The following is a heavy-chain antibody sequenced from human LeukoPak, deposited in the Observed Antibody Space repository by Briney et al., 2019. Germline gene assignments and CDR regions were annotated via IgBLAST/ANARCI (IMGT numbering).Heavy chain of an antibody. CDR2: ISYDGSNK. V-gene: IGHV3-30*01. D-gene: IGHD1-26*01. CDR1: GFTFSSYA. Sequence: GGSLRLSCAASGFTFSSYAMHWVRQAPGKGLEWVAVISYDGSNKYYADSVKGRFTISRDNSKNTLYLQMNSLRAEDTAVYYCARGGVGATGLGYWGQGTLVTVSS. J-gene: IGHJ4*02. CDR3: ARGGVGATGLGY.